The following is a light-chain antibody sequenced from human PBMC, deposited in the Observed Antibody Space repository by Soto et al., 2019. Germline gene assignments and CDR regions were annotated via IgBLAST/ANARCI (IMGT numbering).Light chain of an antibody. V-gene: IGKV3-20*01. J-gene: IGKJ3*01. CDR2: GAS. Sequence: EIVLTQSPGTLSLSPGERATLSCRASQSVSSSYLAWYQQKPGQAPRLLIHGASGRATGIPDRFSGSGSWTDFPLTISRLEPEDFAVYYCQQYCSSPLFTFGPGTKVDIK. CDR3: QQYCSSPLFT. CDR1: QSVSSSY.